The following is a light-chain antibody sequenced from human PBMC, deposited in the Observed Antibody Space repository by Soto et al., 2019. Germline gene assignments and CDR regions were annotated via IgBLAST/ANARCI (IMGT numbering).Light chain of an antibody. J-gene: IGKJ1*01. V-gene: IGKV1-17*01. Sequence: DIQMTQSPSSLSASVGDRVTITCWASQSISSYLNWYQQKPGKAPKLLIYAASSLQSGVPARFSGSGSGTEFTLTISSLQPEDFGTYYCLQHTSYPWTFGQGTKVDIK. CDR1: QSISSY. CDR3: LQHTSYPWT. CDR2: AAS.